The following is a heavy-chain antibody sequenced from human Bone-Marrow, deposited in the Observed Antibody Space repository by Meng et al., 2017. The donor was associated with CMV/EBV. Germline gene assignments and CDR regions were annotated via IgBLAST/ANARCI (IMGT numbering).Heavy chain of an antibody. V-gene: IGHV3-30*02. J-gene: IGHJ6*02. CDR2: IRHDGSNK. CDR1: GFTFSSYG. CDR3: ARDRESDNSAYYYYYYYYDMSV. D-gene: IGHD3-22*01. Sequence: GESLKISCAASGFTFSSYGMHWVRQAPGKGLEWVAFIRHDGSNKYYADSVKGRFTISRDNSKNTLYLQMNSLRAEDTAVFYCARDRESDNSAYYYYYYYYDMSVWGQGTTVTVSS.